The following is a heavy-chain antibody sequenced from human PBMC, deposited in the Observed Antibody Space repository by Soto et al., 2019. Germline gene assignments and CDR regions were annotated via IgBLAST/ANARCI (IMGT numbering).Heavy chain of an antibody. D-gene: IGHD2-2*01. V-gene: IGHV4-59*01. CDR1: GGSISSYD. CDR2: ICYSGST. J-gene: IGHJ6*02. Sequence: XETLALTCAVSGGSISSYDWSWIRQPPGKGLDWIGYICYSGSTNYNPSLKSRVTISVDTSKNQFSLKLSSVTAADTAVYYCEREGCSSTSCYPPYYYYGMDVWGQGPTVTVSS. CDR3: EREGCSSTSCYPPYYYYGMDV.